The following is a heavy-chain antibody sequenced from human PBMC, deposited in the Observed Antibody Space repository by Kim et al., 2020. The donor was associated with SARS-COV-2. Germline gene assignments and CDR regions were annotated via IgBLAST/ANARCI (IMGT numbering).Heavy chain of an antibody. CDR3: ARNEDY. CDR2: IDANNGNT. J-gene: IGHJ4*02. Sequence: ASVKVSCKASGYTFTSYAFHWVRQATGQRLEWMGWIDANNGNTKYSQKFQGRVTITRDTSARAAYMELSSLRSEDTEVYYCARNEDYWGQGTLVTVSS. V-gene: IGHV1-3*01. CDR1: GYTFTSYA.